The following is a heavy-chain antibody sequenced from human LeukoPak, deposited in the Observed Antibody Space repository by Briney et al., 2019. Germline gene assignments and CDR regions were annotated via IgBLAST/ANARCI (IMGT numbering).Heavy chain of an antibody. Sequence: ASVKVSCKASGYTFTGCYMHWVRQAPGQGLEWMGWINPNSGGTNYAQKFQGRVTMTRDTSISTAYMELSRLRSDDTAVYYCARMYSSSWPYYYYGMDVWGQGTTVTVSS. CDR1: GYTFTGCY. D-gene: IGHD6-13*01. V-gene: IGHV1-2*02. CDR2: INPNSGGT. J-gene: IGHJ6*02. CDR3: ARMYSSSWPYYYYGMDV.